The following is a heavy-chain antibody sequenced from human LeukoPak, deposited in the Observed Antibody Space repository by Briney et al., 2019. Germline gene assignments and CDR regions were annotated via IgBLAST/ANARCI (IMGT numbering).Heavy chain of an antibody. CDR1: GGSVSDYY. V-gene: IGHV4-59*08. CDR3: ARGAGSRHSLYYYGSGSYSGYYYYMDV. J-gene: IGHJ6*03. CDR2: IYYTGST. D-gene: IGHD3-10*01. Sequence: SETLSLTCTISGGSVSDYYWSWIRQSPGKGLEWIGYIYYTGSTTYNPSLKSRVTMSADTSKNQFSLKLSSVTAADTAVYYCARGAGSRHSLYYYGSGSYSGYYYYMDVWGKGTTVTISS.